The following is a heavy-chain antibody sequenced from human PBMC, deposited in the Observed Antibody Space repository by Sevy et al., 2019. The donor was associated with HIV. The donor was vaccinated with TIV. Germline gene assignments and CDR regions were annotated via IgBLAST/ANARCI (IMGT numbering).Heavy chain of an antibody. J-gene: IGHJ6*03. Sequence: SETLSLTCTVSGGSISSSSYYWGWIRQPPGKGLEWIGSIYYSGSTYYNPSHKSRVTISVDTSKNQFSLKLSSVTAADTAVYYCARPGAAAGGYYYYYMDVWGKGTTVTVSS. CDR3: ARPGAAAGGYYYYYMDV. D-gene: IGHD6-13*01. CDR1: GGSISSSSYY. CDR2: IYYSGST. V-gene: IGHV4-39*01.